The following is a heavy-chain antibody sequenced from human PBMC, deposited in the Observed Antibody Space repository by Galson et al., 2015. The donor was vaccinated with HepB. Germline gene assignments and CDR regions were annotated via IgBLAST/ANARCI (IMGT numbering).Heavy chain of an antibody. J-gene: IGHJ3*01. CDR3: ARGRAYYDFLTGHVDTFDL. V-gene: IGHV3-11*01. CDR1: GFTFTDYY. D-gene: IGHD3-9*01. CDR2: ISSNEKTI. Sequence: SLRLSCAASGFTFTDYYITWIRQAPGRGLEWVSYISSNEKTIYYADSVKGRFTISRDNAKNSLNLQMNSLRGEDTAVYFSARGRAYYDFLTGHVDTFDLWGQGTMVTVSS.